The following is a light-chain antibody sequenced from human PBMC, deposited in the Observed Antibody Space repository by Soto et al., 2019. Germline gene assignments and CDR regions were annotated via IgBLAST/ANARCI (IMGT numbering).Light chain of an antibody. V-gene: IGKV3-20*01. CDR3: QQYGSSPRT. J-gene: IGKJ1*01. CDR2: GAF. CDR1: QSVSSNY. Sequence: EIVLTQSPGTLSLSPGEGASFXCRASQSVSSNYLAWYQQKPGQAPWLLIYGAFKRATGIPDRFSGSGSGTDFTLTISRMEPEDFAVYCCQQYGSSPRTFGQGTKVDIK.